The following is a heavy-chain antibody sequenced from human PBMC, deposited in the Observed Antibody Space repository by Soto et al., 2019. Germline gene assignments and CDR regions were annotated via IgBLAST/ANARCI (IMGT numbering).Heavy chain of an antibody. D-gene: IGHD6-13*01. CDR1: GYSFTSYW. J-gene: IGHJ5*02. CDR3: ARQGQYSSSLNWFDP. V-gene: IGHV5-51*01. Sequence: PGESLKISCKGSGYSFTSYWIGWVRQMPGKGLEWMGIIYPGDSDTRYSPSFQGQVTISADKSISTAYLQWSSLKASDTAMYYCARQGQYSSSLNWFDPWGQGNLVTVSS. CDR2: IYPGDSDT.